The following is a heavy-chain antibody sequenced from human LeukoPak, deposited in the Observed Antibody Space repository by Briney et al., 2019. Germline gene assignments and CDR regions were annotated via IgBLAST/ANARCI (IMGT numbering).Heavy chain of an antibody. J-gene: IGHJ5*02. V-gene: IGHV1-2*02. CDR3: ARAEYSYGSNWFDP. D-gene: IGHD5-18*01. CDR2: INPNSGGT. Sequence: ASVKVSCKASGYTFTGYYMHWVRQAPGQGLEWMGWINPNSGGTNYAQKFQGRVTMTRDTSISTAYMELSRLRSDDTAVYYCARAEYSYGSNWFDPWGQGTLVTVSS. CDR1: GYTFTGYY.